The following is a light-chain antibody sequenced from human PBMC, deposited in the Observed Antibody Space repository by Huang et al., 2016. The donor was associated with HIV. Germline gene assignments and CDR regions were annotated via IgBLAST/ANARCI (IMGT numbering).Light chain of an antibody. CDR2: WAS. Sequence: DIVMTQSPDSLAVSLGARATINCKSIQRLLDSSNKKNSLAWYQQKPGQPPKLLIYWASTRESGVPDRFTGSGSGTVFTLTISSLQAEDVAVYYCQQYYNTPLTFGQGTKLEIK. CDR3: QQYYNTPLT. CDR1: QRLLDSSNKKNS. V-gene: IGKV4-1*01. J-gene: IGKJ2*01.